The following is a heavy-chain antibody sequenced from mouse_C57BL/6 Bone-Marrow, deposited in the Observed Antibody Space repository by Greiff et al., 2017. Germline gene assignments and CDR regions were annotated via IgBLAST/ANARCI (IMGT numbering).Heavy chain of an antibody. V-gene: IGHV5-6*02. J-gene: IGHJ1*03. D-gene: IGHD2-1*01. CDR1: GFTFSSYG. CDR2: ISSGGSYT. Sequence: DVMLVESGGDLVKPGGSLKLSCAASGFTFSSYGMSWVRQTPDKRLEWVATISSGGSYTYYPDSVKGRFTVSRDNAKNTLYLQMSSLKSEDTAMYYCAREANLLCYGYFDVWGTGTTVTVSS. CDR3: AREANLLCYGYFDV.